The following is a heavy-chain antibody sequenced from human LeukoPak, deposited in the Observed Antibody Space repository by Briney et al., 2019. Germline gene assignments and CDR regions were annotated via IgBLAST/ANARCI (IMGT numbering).Heavy chain of an antibody. Sequence: ASVKVSCKASGYTFTGYYMHWVRQAPGQGLEWMGWINPNSGGTNYAQKFQGRVTMTRDTSISTAYMELSRLRSDDTAVYYCARGNLWDYRRYYYYMDVWGKGTTVTVSS. J-gene: IGHJ6*03. D-gene: IGHD4-11*01. V-gene: IGHV1-2*02. CDR3: ARGNLWDYRRYYYYMDV. CDR1: GYTFTGYY. CDR2: INPNSGGT.